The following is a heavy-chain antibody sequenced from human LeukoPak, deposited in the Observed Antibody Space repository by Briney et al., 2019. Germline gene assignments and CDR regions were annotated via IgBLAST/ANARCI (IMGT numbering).Heavy chain of an antibody. J-gene: IGHJ4*02. Sequence: SQTLSLTCTVSGGSISSGGYYWSWIRQPPGKGLEWIGEINHSGSTNYNPSLKSRVTISVDTSKNQFSLKLSSVTAADTAVYYCARGLSVRSPFDYWGQGTLVTVSS. CDR1: GGSISSGGYY. CDR2: INHSGST. CDR3: ARGLSVRSPFDY. D-gene: IGHD3-3*01. V-gene: IGHV4-30-2*01.